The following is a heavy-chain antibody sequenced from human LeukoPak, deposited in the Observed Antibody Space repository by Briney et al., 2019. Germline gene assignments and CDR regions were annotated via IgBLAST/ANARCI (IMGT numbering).Heavy chain of an antibody. CDR2: IRYDGSNK. CDR1: GFTFSSYG. J-gene: IGHJ4*02. D-gene: IGHD6-13*01. CDR3: ARLKYTSSWHYFFDD. Sequence: GGSLRLSCAASGFTFSSYGMHWVRQAPGKGLEWVAFIRYDGSNKYYADSVKGRFTISRDNSKNTLYLQMNSLRADDTAMYYCARLKYTSSWHYFFDDWGQGTLVTVSS. V-gene: IGHV3-30*02.